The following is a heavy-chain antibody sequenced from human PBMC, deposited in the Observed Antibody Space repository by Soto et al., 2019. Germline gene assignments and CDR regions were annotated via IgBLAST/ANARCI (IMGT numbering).Heavy chain of an antibody. CDR3: VRDLGRYFRSGYMDL. J-gene: IGHJ6*03. CDR1: GFAFNTYS. V-gene: IGHV3-21*02. D-gene: IGHD3-9*01. CDR2: INEDSTYI. Sequence: EVQLVESGGGLVKPGGSLRLSCTASGFAFNTYSMNWVRQAPGKGLEWVSSINEDSTYIYYADSLRGRITISRANAKDSLFLQMNSLRPDDTAVYYCVRDLGRYFRSGYMDLWGDGATVTVSS.